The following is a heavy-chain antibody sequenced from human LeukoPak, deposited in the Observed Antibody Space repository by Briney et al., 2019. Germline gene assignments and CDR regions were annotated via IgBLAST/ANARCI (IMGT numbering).Heavy chain of an antibody. Sequence: SETLSLTCTVSGASMRTYYWSWIRQPPGKGLKWIGFIYHSGSTDYNPSLKSRGTISVDTSKNQFSLKLSSVTAADTAVYYCARTNYYGSGSYYPDLWGQGTLVTVSS. V-gene: IGHV4-59*08. D-gene: IGHD3-10*01. CDR1: GASMRTYY. CDR2: IYHSGST. J-gene: IGHJ5*02. CDR3: ARTNYYGSGSYYPDL.